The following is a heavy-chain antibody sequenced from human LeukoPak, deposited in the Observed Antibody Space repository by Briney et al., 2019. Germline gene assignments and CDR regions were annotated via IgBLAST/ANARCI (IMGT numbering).Heavy chain of an antibody. CDR3: ARDPFRAIAVAGTLTCYYTGMDV. CDR1: GGTFTSYA. D-gene: IGHD6-19*01. J-gene: IGHJ6*02. CDR2: IMPILGIA. Sequence: SVKVSCKGSGGTFTSYAISWVRQAPAQGLEWVGRIMPILGIANSDQKFQGRVTITADKSTSTAYMELSSLRSEDTAVYHSARDPFRAIAVAGTLTCYYTGMDVWGQGTTVTVSS. V-gene: IGHV1-69*04.